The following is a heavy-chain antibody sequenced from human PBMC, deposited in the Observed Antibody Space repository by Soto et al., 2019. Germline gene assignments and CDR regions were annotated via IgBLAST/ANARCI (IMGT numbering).Heavy chain of an antibody. CDR2: IWYDGSNK. D-gene: IGHD2-8*01. V-gene: IGHV3-33*01. CDR1: GFTFSSYG. Sequence: PGGSLRLSCAASGFTFSSYGMHWVRQAPGKGLEWVAVIWYDGSNKYYADSVKGRFTISRDNSKNTLYLQMNSLRAEDTAVYYCAREMVYATDNKPYYYYYMDVWGKGTTVTVSS. J-gene: IGHJ6*03. CDR3: AREMVYATDNKPYYYYYMDV.